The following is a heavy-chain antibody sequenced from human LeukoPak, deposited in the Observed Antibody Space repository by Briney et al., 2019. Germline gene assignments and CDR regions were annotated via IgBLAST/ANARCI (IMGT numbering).Heavy chain of an antibody. CDR1: GYNFPDYW. D-gene: IGHD2-2*01. Sequence: GESLKISCKGSGYNFPDYWIAWVRQMPGKGLEWMGIIYPDDSDTRYSPSFQGQVTISADKSIRTAYLQWSSLKASDTAMYYCARQGYCSSTSCYVDFWGQGTLVTVSS. V-gene: IGHV5-51*01. CDR3: ARQGYCSSTSCYVDF. J-gene: IGHJ4*02. CDR2: IYPDDSDT.